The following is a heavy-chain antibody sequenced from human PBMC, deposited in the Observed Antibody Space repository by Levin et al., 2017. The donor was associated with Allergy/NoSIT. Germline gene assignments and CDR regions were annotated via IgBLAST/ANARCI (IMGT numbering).Heavy chain of an antibody. CDR1: GDSISSGDYY. J-gene: IGHJ4*02. V-gene: IGHV4-30-4*02. D-gene: IGHD3-22*01. CDR3: ASRFYHDSSGFLY. Sequence: ASETLSLTCTVSGDSISSGDYYWSWIRQPPGKGLEWIGYIYDSGSTHYSGSTHYNPSLKSRVTLSVDTSKNQFSLKLSSVTAADTAVYYCASRFYHDSSGFLYWGQGTLVTVSS. CDR2: IYDSGSTHYSGST.